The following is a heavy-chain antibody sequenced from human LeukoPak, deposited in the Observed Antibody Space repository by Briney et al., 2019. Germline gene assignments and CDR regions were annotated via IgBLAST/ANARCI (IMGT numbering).Heavy chain of an antibody. J-gene: IGHJ3*02. CDR1: GHTFIGHY. Sequence: GASVKVSCKSSGHTFIGHYMHWVRQAPGQGLEWRGRINANCGCTNYVQKFQRRVTLTGATSISTAYVELSRLRSDETAVYYCASKWVTYYYNSSYYHYPTDVFDIWGQGTMVTVSS. V-gene: IGHV1-2*06. CDR3: ASKWVTYYYNSSYYHYPTDVFDI. CDR2: INANCGCT. D-gene: IGHD3-22*01.